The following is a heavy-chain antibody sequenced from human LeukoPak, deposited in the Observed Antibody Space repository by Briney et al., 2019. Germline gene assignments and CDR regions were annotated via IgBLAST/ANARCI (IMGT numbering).Heavy chain of an antibody. D-gene: IGHD3-10*01. J-gene: IGHJ6*03. CDR1: GFTFNYYN. CDR2: ITSSGAYI. CDR3: AKDQFKPSGITMLRGVRGYYYNMDV. Sequence: GGSLRLSCAASGFTFNYYNMNWVRQAPGKALEWVSSITSSGAYIFYADSVRGRFTISRDNAKDSLYLQMNSLGPEDTAVYYCAKDQFKPSGITMLRGVRGYYYNMDVWGKGTTVTISS. V-gene: IGHV3-21*01.